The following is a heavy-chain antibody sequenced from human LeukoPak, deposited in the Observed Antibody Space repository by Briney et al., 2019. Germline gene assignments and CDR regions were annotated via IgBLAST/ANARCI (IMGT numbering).Heavy chain of an antibody. D-gene: IGHD7-27*01. Sequence: PSETLSLTSTASAGTLSSYFWRWILHPPAKGLESIRYIYNSGNTNYNPSLKSRVTISVDTTKNRFSLKLSTVTAADTAVYYCARRPTGDPKFDYWGQGTLVTVSS. CDR3: ARRPTGDPKFDY. CDR2: IYNSGNT. CDR1: AGTLSSYF. J-gene: IGHJ4*02. V-gene: IGHV4-4*09.